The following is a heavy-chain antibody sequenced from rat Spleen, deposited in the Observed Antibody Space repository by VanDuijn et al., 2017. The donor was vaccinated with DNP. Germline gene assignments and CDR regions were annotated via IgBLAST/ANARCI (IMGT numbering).Heavy chain of an antibody. Sequence: EVQLVESGGGLVQPGRSLKLSCVVSGVNFSTYGMAWVRQAPTKGLEWVASISTGGVNTFYRDSVKGRFTISRDNAKNTQYLQLDSLRSEDTATYYCARHGGTTYYFDYWGQGTSVTVSS. J-gene: IGHJ4*01. CDR2: ISTGGVNT. CDR3: ARHGGTTYYFDY. CDR1: GVNFSTYG. D-gene: IGHD1-1*01. V-gene: IGHV5S13*01.